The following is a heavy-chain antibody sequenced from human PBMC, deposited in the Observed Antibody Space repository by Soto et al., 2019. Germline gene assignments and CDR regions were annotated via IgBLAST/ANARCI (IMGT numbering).Heavy chain of an antibody. CDR3: ARDHQGPGSPFDY. V-gene: IGHV1-69*13. J-gene: IGHJ4*02. D-gene: IGHD3-10*01. CDR2: IIPIFGTA. CDR1: GGTFSSYA. Sequence: SVKVSCKASGGTFSSYAISWVRQAPGQGLEWMGGIIPIFGTANYAQKFQGRVTITADESTSTAYMELSSLRSEDTAVYYCARDHQGPGSPFDYWGQGTLVTVSS.